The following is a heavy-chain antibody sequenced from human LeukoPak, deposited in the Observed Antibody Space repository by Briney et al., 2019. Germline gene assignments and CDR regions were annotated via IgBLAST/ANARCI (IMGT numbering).Heavy chain of an antibody. CDR1: GFTFGDYA. Sequence: GGSLRLSCTASGFTFGDYAMSWVRQAPGMGLEWVGFIRSKAYGGTTEYAASVKGRFTISRDDSKSIAYLQMNSLKTEDTAVYYCTRVSGYSGYGVDYWGQGTLVTVSS. D-gene: IGHD5-12*01. CDR3: TRVSGYSGYGVDY. CDR2: IRSKAYGGTT. V-gene: IGHV3-49*04. J-gene: IGHJ4*02.